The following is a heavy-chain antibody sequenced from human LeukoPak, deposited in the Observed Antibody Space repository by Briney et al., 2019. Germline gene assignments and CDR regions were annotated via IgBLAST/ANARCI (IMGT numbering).Heavy chain of an antibody. CDR2: ISESGGST. CDR3: AKDRMTGTVDY. V-gene: IGHV3-23*01. Sequence: GGSLRLSCAASGFTFSSYAMSWVRQAPGKGLGWVSTISESGGSTYYADSVRGRFTISRDNSKNTLYLQMNSLRAEDTAVYYCAKDRMTGTVDYWGQGTLVTVSS. CDR1: GFTFSSYA. J-gene: IGHJ4*02. D-gene: IGHD1/OR15-1a*01.